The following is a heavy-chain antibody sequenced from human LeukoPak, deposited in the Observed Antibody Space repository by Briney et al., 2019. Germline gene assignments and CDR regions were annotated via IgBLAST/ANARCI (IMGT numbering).Heavy chain of an antibody. CDR2: ISSSSSTI. D-gene: IGHD2-2*01. V-gene: IGHV3-48*02. CDR3: ARDPCHGALDY. Sequence: GGSLRLSCAASGFTFSSYSMNWVRQAPGKGLEWVSYISSSSSTIYYADSVKGRFTISRDNAKNPLYLQMNSLRDEDTAVYYCARDPCHGALDYWGQGALVTVSS. J-gene: IGHJ4*02. CDR1: GFTFSSYS.